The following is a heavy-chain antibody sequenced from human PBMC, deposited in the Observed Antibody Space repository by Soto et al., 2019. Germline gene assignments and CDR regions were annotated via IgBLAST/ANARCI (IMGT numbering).Heavy chain of an antibody. CDR1: GGTFSSYA. Sequence: QVQLVQSGAEVKKPGSSVKVSCKASGGTFSSYAISWVRQAPGQGLEWMGGIIPIFGTANYAQKFQGRVTITADESTSTAYMELSSLSSEDTAVYSCAREDGSGWYGGYFDYWGEGTLVTVSS. CDR2: IIPIFGTA. V-gene: IGHV1-69*01. J-gene: IGHJ4*02. CDR3: AREDGSGWYGGYFDY. D-gene: IGHD6-19*01.